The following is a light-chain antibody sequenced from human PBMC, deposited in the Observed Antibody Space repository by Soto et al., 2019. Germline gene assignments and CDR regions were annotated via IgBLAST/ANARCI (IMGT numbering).Light chain of an antibody. CDR1: QSVSSSY. J-gene: IGKJ5*01. CDR3: QQYGSSPLIT. Sequence: EIVLTQSPGTLSLSPGERATLSCRASQSVSSSYLAWYQQKPGQAPRLLIYGASSRATGIPDRFSGSGSGTHFALTSSSLEPEDFAVYYCQQYGSSPLITCGQGTRLELK. CDR2: GAS. V-gene: IGKV3-20*01.